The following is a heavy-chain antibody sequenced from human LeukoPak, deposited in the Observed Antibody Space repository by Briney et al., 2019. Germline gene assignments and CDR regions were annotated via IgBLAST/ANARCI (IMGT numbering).Heavy chain of an antibody. Sequence: SQTLSLTCAVSGGSISSGGSSWSWIRQPPGKGLEWIGYIYHSGSTYYNPSLKSRVTISVDRSKNQFSLKLSSVTAADTAVYYCARGIGGYYFDYWGQGTLVTVSS. J-gene: IGHJ4*02. CDR1: GGSISSGGSS. CDR3: ARGIGGYYFDY. D-gene: IGHD3-10*01. CDR2: IYHSGST. V-gene: IGHV4-30-2*01.